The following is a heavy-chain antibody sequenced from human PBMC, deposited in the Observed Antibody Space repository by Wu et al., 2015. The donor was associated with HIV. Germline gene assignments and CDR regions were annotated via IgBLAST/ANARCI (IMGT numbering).Heavy chain of an antibody. Sequence: QVQLVQSDADLRNPGASVKVSCKASGGTFSSYAISWVRQAPGQGLEWMGGIIPIFGTANYAQKFQGRVTITTDESTSTAYMELSSLRSEDTAVYYCARDQAAAAGTEPWFDPWGQGTLVTVSS. CDR3: ARDQAAAAGTEPWFDP. CDR2: IIPIFGTA. D-gene: IGHD6-13*01. J-gene: IGHJ5*02. CDR1: GGTFSSYA. V-gene: IGHV1-69*01.